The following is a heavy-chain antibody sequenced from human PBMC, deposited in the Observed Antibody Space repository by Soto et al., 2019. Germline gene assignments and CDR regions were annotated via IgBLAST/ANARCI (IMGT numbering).Heavy chain of an antibody. CDR3: AKDYTVAADPSSVILFDY. CDR2: IIANGGT. V-gene: IGHV3-23*01. J-gene: IGHJ4*02. D-gene: IGHD2-15*01. Sequence: VGSLRLSCAASGFTFNHYAMSWVRQAPGKGLEWVSIIIANGGTFYADSVKGRFTISRDNSKNTVYLQMSSLRVEDTVIYYCAKDYTVAADPSSVILFDYWGQGALVTVSS. CDR1: GFTFNHYA.